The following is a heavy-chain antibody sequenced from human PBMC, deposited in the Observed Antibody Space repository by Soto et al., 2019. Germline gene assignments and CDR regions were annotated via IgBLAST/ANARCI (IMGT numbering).Heavy chain of an antibody. V-gene: IGHV1-8*01. CDR3: ARGTYGDQYYYYYYGMDV. CDR1: GYTFTSYD. CDR2: MNPNSGNT. Sequence: GASVKVSCKASGYTFTSYDINWVRQATGQGLEWMGWMNPNSGNTGYAQKFQGRVTVTRNTSISTAYMELSSLRSEDTAVYCCARGTYGDQYYYYYYGMDVWGQGTTVTVSS. J-gene: IGHJ6*02. D-gene: IGHD4-17*01.